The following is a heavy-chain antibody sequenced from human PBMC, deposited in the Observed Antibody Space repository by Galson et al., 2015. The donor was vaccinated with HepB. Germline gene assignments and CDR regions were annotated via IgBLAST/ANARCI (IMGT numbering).Heavy chain of an antibody. D-gene: IGHD6-6*01. V-gene: IGHV5-51*01. CDR3: ARHQYTTSSVDY. J-gene: IGHJ4*02. CDR1: GYRFTNYW. CDR2: IYPGDSDT. Sequence: QSGAEVKKPGESLKISCKGSGYRFTNYWIDWLRQMPGKALEWMGIIYPGDSDTRYSPSFQGQVTSSADKSINTAYLQWRRLKASDTAMYYCARHQYTTSSVDYRGQGTLVTVSA.